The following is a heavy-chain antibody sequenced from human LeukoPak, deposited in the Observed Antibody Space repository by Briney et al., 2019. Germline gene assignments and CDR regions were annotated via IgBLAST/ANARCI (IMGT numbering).Heavy chain of an antibody. CDR2: IYYSGST. J-gene: IGHJ5*02. CDR1: GGSISSYY. D-gene: IGHD6-19*01. V-gene: IGHV4-59*01. Sequence: SETLSLTRTVAGGSISSYYWSWIRQPPGKGLEWIGYIYYSGSTNYNPSLKSRVTISVDTSKNQSSLKLSSVTAADTAVYYCAREGSGSSYPFDPWGQGTLVTVSS. CDR3: AREGSGSSYPFDP.